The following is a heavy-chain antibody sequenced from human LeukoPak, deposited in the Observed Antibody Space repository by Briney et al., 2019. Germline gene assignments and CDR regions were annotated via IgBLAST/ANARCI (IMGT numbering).Heavy chain of an antibody. CDR2: ISYDGSNK. D-gene: IGHD3-3*01. CDR3: ARDGGVGGAFDI. V-gene: IGHV3-30*04. J-gene: IGHJ3*02. Sequence: GGSLRLSCAASGFTFSSYAMHWVRQAPGKGLEWVAVISYDGSNKYYADSVKGRFTISRDNSKNTLYLQMNSLRAEDRAVYYCARDGGVGGAFDIWGQGTMVTVSS. CDR1: GFTFSSYA.